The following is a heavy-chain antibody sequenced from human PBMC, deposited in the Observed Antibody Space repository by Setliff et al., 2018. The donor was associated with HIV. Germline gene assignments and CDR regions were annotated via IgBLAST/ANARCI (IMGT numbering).Heavy chain of an antibody. J-gene: IGHJ4*02. D-gene: IGHD1-1*01. Sequence: SETLSLTCTVSGDSISSYYWSWIRQPPGKGLEWIGYIYYSGSTYYKPSLKSRVTISVDTSKNQFSLKLSSVTAADTAVYYCARQGQLGSEWGQGTLVTVSS. CDR3: ARQGQLGSE. V-gene: IGHV4-59*04. CDR1: GDSISSYY. CDR2: IYYSGST.